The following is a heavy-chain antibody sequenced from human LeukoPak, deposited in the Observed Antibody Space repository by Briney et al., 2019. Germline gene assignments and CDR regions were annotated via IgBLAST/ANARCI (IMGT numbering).Heavy chain of an antibody. CDR3: ARDLSYGTRRFYGMDV. D-gene: IGHD5-18*01. Sequence: GGSLRLSCAASGFTFDDYAMHWVRQAPGKGLEWVSAISRSSSDIYYADSVKGRFTVSRDNAKNSLYLQMNSLRAEDTAVYYCARDLSYGTRRFYGMDVWGQGTTVTVSS. CDR1: GFTFDDYA. J-gene: IGHJ6*02. CDR2: ISRSSSDI. V-gene: IGHV3-21*01.